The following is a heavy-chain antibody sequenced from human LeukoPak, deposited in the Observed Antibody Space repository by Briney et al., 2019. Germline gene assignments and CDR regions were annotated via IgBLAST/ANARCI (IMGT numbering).Heavy chain of an antibody. CDR2: INHIVST. D-gene: IGHD2-2*01. J-gene: IGHJ5*02. V-gene: IGHV4-34*01. CDR1: VGSSSGDY. CDR3: ARGWPKIVVVPASWLDP. Sequence: SETLSLTCAVSVGSSSGDYWSCSPDPPREGLEWIGEINHIVSTNYNPSLKRLVTISLDTSKNQSSLKLSSVTAADTAVYYCARGWPKIVVVPASWLDPWGQGSLVTVSS.